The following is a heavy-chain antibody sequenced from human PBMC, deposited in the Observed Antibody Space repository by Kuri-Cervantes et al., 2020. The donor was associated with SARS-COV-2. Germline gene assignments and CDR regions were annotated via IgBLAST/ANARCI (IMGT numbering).Heavy chain of an antibody. V-gene: IGHV3-66*03. CDR2: IYSCGST. CDR3: AKERTSGYSYGWNYYYYGMDV. D-gene: IGHD5-18*01. CDR1: GFTVSSNY. Sequence: ETLSLTCAASGFTVSSNYMSWVRQAPGKGLEWVSVIYSCGSTYYADSVKGRFTISRDNSKNTLYLQMNSLRAEDTAVYYCAKERTSGYSYGWNYYYYGMDVWGQGTTVTVSS. J-gene: IGHJ6*02.